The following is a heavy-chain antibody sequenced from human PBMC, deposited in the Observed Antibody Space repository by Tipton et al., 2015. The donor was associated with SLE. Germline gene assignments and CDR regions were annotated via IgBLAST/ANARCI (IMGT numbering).Heavy chain of an antibody. D-gene: IGHD7-27*01. Sequence: SLRLSCAASGFTFSSYWMSWVRQAPGKGLEWVANIQQDGSEKYYVDSVKGRFTISRDNAKNSLYLQMNILRAEDTAVYCARDKTWGSFGYWGQGTLVTVSS. CDR2: IQQDGSEK. CDR3: ARDKTWGSFGY. V-gene: IGHV3-7*01. CDR1: GFTFSSYW. J-gene: IGHJ4*02.